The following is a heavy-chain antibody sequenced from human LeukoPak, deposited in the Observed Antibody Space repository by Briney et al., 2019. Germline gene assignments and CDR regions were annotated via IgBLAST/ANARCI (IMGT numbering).Heavy chain of an antibody. CDR1: GFTLCNYG. V-gene: IGHV3-30*02. J-gene: IGHJ1*01. CDR3: AKDEAQYFQH. Sequence: PGGSLRLSCAASGFTLCNYGMHWVRQAPGKGLEWVAFIRNDDGSNKYYADSVKGRFTISRDNSKNTVHLQMNSLRVEDTAVYYCAKDEAQYFQHWGQGTLVTVSA. CDR2: IRNDDGSNK.